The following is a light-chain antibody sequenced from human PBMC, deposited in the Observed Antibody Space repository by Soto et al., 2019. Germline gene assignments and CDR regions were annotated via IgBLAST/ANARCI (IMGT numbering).Light chain of an antibody. CDR3: CSYAGTVV. CDR2: DVN. CDR1: SSDVGGFNY. V-gene: IGLV2-11*01. J-gene: IGLJ2*01. Sequence: QSALTQPRSVSGSPGQSVTISCTGTSSDVGGFNYVSWYQQHPGKAPKLMIYDVNKRPSGVPDRLSGSKSGNTASLTISGLQAEDEADYFCCSYAGTVVFGGGTKLTVL.